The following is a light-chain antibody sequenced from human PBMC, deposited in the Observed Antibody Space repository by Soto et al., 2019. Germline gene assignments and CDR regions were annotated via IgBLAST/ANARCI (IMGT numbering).Light chain of an antibody. CDR3: SSYTSSSTYV. Sequence: QSALTQPASVSGSPGQSITISCTGTSSDVGGYNYVSWYQQHPGKAPKLTIYDVSNRPSGVSNRFSGSKSGNTASLTISGLQAEDEADSYCSSYTSSSTYVFGTGTKVTVL. V-gene: IGLV2-14*01. CDR1: SSDVGGYNY. J-gene: IGLJ1*01. CDR2: DVS.